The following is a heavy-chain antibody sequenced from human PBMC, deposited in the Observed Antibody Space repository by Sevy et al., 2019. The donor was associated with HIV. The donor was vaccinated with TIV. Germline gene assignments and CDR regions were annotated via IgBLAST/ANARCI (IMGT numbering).Heavy chain of an antibody. CDR1: GYTFTFYD. CDR2: MNPNSGNT. D-gene: IGHD6-6*01. V-gene: IGHV1-8*01. J-gene: IGHJ4*02. CDR3: ASGASLYSSSIIEYDY. Sequence: ASVKVSCKASGYTFTFYDINWVRQATGQGLEWVGWMNPNSGNTGYAQKFQGRVTMTRNTSISPAYLGLSSLRSEDTAVFYCASGASLYSSSIIEYDYWGQGTLVTVSS.